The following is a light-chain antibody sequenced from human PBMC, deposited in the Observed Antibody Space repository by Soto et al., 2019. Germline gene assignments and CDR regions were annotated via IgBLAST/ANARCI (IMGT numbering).Light chain of an antibody. CDR2: DAS. CDR1: QSVSSY. Sequence: EIVLTQSPATLSLSPGERATLSCRASQSVSSYLAWYQQKPGQAPRLLIYDASNRATGIPARFSGSGSGTDFTLIISSLEPEDFVVYYCQQRRNWYTFGQGTKLEIK. V-gene: IGKV3-11*01. J-gene: IGKJ2*01. CDR3: QQRRNWYT.